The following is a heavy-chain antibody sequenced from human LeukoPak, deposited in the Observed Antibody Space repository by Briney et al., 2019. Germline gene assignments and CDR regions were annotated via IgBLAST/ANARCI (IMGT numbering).Heavy chain of an antibody. D-gene: IGHD3-3*01. Sequence: SVKVSCKASGGTFSSYAISWVRQAPGQGLEWMGRIIPILGIANYAQKFQGRVTITADKSTSTAYMELSSLRSEDTAVYYCARDPFWSGPYPSFDPWGQGTLVTVSS. CDR1: GGTFSSYA. J-gene: IGHJ5*02. CDR3: ARDPFWSGPYPSFDP. V-gene: IGHV1-69*04. CDR2: IIPILGIA.